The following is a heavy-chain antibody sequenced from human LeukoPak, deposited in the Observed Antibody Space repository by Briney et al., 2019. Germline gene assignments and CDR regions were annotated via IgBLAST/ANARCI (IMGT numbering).Heavy chain of an antibody. J-gene: IGHJ4*02. D-gene: IGHD3-3*01. CDR1: GFTFDDYA. Sequence: GGSLRLSCAASGFTFDDYAMHWVRQAPGKGLEWVSGISWNSGSIGYADSVKGRFTISRDNSKNTLYLQMNSLRAEDTAVYYCAKELSRFWSGYYRSFDYWGQGTLVTVSS. CDR2: ISWNSGSI. V-gene: IGHV3-9*01. CDR3: AKELSRFWSGYYRSFDY.